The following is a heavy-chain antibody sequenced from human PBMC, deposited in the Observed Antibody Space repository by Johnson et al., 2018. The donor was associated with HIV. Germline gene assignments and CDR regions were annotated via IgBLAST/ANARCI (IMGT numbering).Heavy chain of an antibody. CDR1: GFTFSSYG. V-gene: IGHV3-33*06. CDR2: IWYDGSNK. D-gene: IGHD6-13*01. J-gene: IGHJ3*02. CDR3: AKDKYPPTAAAGTDAFDI. Sequence: QEQLEESGGGVVQPGRSLRLSCAASGFTFSSYGMHWVRQAPGKGLEWVAVIWYDGSNKYYADSVKGRFTISRDNSKNTLYLQMNSLRAEDTAVYYCAKDKYPPTAAAGTDAFDIWGQGTMVTVSS.